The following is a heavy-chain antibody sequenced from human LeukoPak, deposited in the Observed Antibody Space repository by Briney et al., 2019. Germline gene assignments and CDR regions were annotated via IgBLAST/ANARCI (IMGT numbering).Heavy chain of an antibody. CDR1: GGSISSYY. Sequence: SETLSLTCTVSGGSISSYYWSWIRQPPGKGLEWIGYIYYSGSTNYNPSLKSRVTISVDTSKNQFSLQLNSVTPEDTAVYYCARSGYPRYAFDIWGQGTMVTVSS. CDR3: ARSGYPRYAFDI. J-gene: IGHJ3*02. D-gene: IGHD3-3*01. V-gene: IGHV4-59*12. CDR2: IYYSGST.